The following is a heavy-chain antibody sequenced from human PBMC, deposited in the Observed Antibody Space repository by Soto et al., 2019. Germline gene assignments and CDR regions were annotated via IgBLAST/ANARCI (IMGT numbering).Heavy chain of an antibody. CDR1: GGSFSGYY. J-gene: IGHJ5*02. CDR3: ARKDEHNWFDP. CDR2: ISHSGST. V-gene: IGHV4-34*01. Sequence: PSETLSLTCAVYGGSFSGYYWSWIRQPPGKGLEWIGEISHSGSTNYNPSLKSRVTISVDTSKNQFSLKLSSVTAADTAVYYCARKDEHNWFDPWGQGTLVTVSS.